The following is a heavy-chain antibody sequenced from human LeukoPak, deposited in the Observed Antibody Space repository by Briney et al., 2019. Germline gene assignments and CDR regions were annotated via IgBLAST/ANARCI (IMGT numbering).Heavy chain of an antibody. CDR3: ARVLLYGSGVDY. CDR1: GFTLSSYA. V-gene: IGHV3-23*01. D-gene: IGHD3-10*01. Sequence: GGSLRLSCAASGFTLSSYAMSWVRQGPGKGLEWVSAISVSGNTYHADSVKGRFTISRDSSKNTLYLQMNSLRAGDAAVYYCARVLLYGSGVDYWGQGTLVTVSS. J-gene: IGHJ4*02. CDR2: ISVSGNT.